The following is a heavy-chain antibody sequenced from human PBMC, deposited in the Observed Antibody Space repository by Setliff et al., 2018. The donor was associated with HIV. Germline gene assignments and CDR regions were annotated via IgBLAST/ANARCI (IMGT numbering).Heavy chain of an antibody. V-gene: IGHV5-51*01. Sequence: GESLKISCQGSGFSFTTYWIAWVRQMPGKGLEWMAIIKPGDSDIRYSPSFKGQVTISADQSSRTAYLQWSRLKASDTAMYYCARQARIHDYGDLDAFDFWGQGTVVTVSS. CDR3: ARQARIHDYGDLDAFDF. CDR1: GFSFTTYW. D-gene: IGHD4-17*01. J-gene: IGHJ3*01. CDR2: IKPGDSDI.